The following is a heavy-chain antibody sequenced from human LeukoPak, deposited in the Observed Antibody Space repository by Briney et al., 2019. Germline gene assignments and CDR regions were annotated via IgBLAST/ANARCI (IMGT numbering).Heavy chain of an antibody. CDR3: ARGSQNHCSSDGYADAFDI. CDR1: GFTFDDYG. Sequence: GGSLRLSCAASGFTFDDYGMSWVRQAPGKGLEWVCGINWNGGRTGYADSVKGRFTISRDNAKNSLYLQMNSLRAEDTALYEWARGSQNHCSSDGYADAFDISGQGTMFTVSS. V-gene: IGHV3-20*01. CDR2: INWNGGRT. J-gene: IGHJ3*02. D-gene: IGHD2-21*01.